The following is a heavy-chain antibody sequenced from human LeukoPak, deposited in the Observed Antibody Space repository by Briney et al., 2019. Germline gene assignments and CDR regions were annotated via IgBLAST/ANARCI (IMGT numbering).Heavy chain of an antibody. CDR2: IIPILGIA. D-gene: IGHD3-22*01. V-gene: IGHV1-69*04. Sequence: ASVKVSCKASGGTFSSYAIGWVRQAPGQGLEWMGRIIPILGIANYAQKFQGRVTITADKSTSTAYMELSSLRSEDTAVYYCARVASSGYYGVGAAFDIWGQGTMVTVSS. CDR3: ARVASSGYYGVGAAFDI. J-gene: IGHJ3*02. CDR1: GGTFSSYA.